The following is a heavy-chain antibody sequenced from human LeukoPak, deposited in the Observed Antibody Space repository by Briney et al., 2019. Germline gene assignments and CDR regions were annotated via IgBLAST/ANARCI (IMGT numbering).Heavy chain of an antibody. Sequence: GGSLRLSCVASGFTLSSYEMNWVRQAPGKGLEWASYISSSGSNIYYADSVKGRFTISRDNAKNSLYLQMNSLRAEDTAVYYCAELGITMIGGVWGKGTTVTISS. CDR1: GFTLSSYE. D-gene: IGHD3-10*02. CDR3: AELGITMIGGV. CDR2: ISSSGSNI. J-gene: IGHJ6*04. V-gene: IGHV3-48*03.